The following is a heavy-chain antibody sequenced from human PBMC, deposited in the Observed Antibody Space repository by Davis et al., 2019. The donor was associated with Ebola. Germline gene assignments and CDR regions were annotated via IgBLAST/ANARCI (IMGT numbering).Heavy chain of an antibody. CDR2: ISGSGGST. V-gene: IGHV3-23*01. Sequence: GESLKISCAASGFTFSSYAMSWVRQAPGKGLEWVSAISGSGGSTYYADSVKGRFTISRDNSKNTLYLQMNSLRAEDTAVYYCAKGLSNFFWSGYYVFGDYYYGMDVWGQGSTVTVSS. CDR1: GFTFSSYA. J-gene: IGHJ6*02. D-gene: IGHD3-3*01. CDR3: AKGLSNFFWSGYYVFGDYYYGMDV.